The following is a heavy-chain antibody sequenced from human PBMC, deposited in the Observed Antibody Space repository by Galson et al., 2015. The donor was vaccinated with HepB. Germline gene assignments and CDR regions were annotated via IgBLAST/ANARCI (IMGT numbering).Heavy chain of an antibody. CDR2: IYYSGST. J-gene: IGHJ4*02. V-gene: IGHV4-39*01. CDR3: ARTVDTASARGYFDY. D-gene: IGHD5-18*01. Sequence: LVKPTQTLTLTCTFSGFSLSTSGMCVGWIRQPPGKGLEWIGSIYYSGSTYYNPSLKSRVTISVDTSKNQFSLKLSSVTAADTAVYYCARTVDTASARGYFDYWGQGTLVTVSS. CDR1: GFSLSTSGMC.